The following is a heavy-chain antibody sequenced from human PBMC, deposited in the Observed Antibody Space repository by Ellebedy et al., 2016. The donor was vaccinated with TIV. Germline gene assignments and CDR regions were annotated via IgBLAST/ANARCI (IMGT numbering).Heavy chain of an antibody. CDR2: IDPSGGST. J-gene: IGHJ2*01. CDR3: ARGRTPNYYAPFDL. CDR1: GYTFTNYY. D-gene: IGHD3-10*01. Sequence: ASVKVSXXASGYTFTNYYLHWVRQAPGQGLEWMGIIDPSGGSTSYAQEFQGRVTMTRDTSTSTVYMELSSLRSEDTAVYYCARGRTPNYYAPFDLWGRGTLATVSS. V-gene: IGHV1-46*01.